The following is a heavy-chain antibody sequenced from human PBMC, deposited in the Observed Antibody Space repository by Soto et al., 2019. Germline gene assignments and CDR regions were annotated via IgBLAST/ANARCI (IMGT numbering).Heavy chain of an antibody. J-gene: IGHJ3*02. CDR1: QFTVSTKY. CDR3: APGVYTYGPDDFHI. Sequence: EVQLVESGGGLIQPGGSLRLSCAASQFTVSTKYMSWVRQAPGKGLEWVSVVYSGGSTYYADSVKGRFTNSRDISKNTVYLQLNSLRADDTAVYYCAPGVYTYGPDDFHIWGQGNMVNVSS. V-gene: IGHV3-53*01. D-gene: IGHD5-18*01. CDR2: VYSGGST.